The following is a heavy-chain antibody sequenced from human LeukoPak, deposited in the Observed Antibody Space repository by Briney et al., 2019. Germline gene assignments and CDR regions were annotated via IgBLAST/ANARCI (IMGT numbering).Heavy chain of an antibody. CDR1: GYTFTSYY. Sequence: ASVKVSCKASGYTFTSYYMHWVRQAPGQGLEWMGIINPSGGSTSYAQKFQGRVTFTWNSSISTAYMDLSSLRSEDTAVYYCARGVRFSDFYYYMDVWGQGTTVTVSS. D-gene: IGHD3-3*01. V-gene: IGHV1-46*01. CDR3: ARGVRFSDFYYYMDV. J-gene: IGHJ6*03. CDR2: INPSGGST.